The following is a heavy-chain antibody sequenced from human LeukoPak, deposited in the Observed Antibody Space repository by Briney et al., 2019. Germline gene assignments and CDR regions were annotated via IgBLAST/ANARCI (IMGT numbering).Heavy chain of an antibody. CDR1: GDSVSAYY. Sequence: PSETLSLTCTISGDSVSAYYWTWLRQPPGERLEWIGHIYDSKMSNYNPSLRSRAAISADTSKNQFFLRLTAVTAADTAMYYCARAPSDSSGEFYLDYWGQGTLVTVSS. J-gene: IGHJ4*02. CDR3: ARAPSDSSGEFYLDY. V-gene: IGHV4-59*02. D-gene: IGHD3-22*01. CDR2: IYDSKMS.